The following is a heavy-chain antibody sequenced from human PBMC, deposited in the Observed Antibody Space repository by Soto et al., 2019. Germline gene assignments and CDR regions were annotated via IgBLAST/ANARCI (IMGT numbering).Heavy chain of an antibody. CDR2: IIPIFGTA. CDR3: ARLGSSWDDAFDI. CDR1: GGTFSSYA. Sequence: GASVKVSCKASGGTFSSYAISWVRQAPGQGLEWMGGIIPIFGTANYAQKFQGRVTITADESTSTAYMELSSLRSEDTAVYYCARLGSSWDDAFDIWGQGTMVTVSS. J-gene: IGHJ3*02. D-gene: IGHD6-13*01. V-gene: IGHV1-69*13.